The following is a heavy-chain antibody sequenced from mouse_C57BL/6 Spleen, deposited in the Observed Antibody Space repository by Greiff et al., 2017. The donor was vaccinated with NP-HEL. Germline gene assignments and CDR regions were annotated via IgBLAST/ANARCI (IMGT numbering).Heavy chain of an antibody. V-gene: IGHV1-69*01. J-gene: IGHJ2*01. Sequence: QVQLQQPGAELVMPGASVKLSCKASGYTFTSYWMHWVKQRPGQGLEWIGEIDPSDSYTNYNQKFKGKSTLTVDKSSSTAYMQLSSLTSEDSAVYYCARGTTVVGPFDYWGQGTTLTVSS. CDR1: GYTFTSYW. D-gene: IGHD1-1*01. CDR3: ARGTTVVGPFDY. CDR2: IDPSDSYT.